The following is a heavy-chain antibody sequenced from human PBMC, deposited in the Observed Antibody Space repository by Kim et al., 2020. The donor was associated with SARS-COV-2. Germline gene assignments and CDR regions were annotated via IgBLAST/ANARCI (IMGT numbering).Heavy chain of an antibody. V-gene: IGHV3-74*01. J-gene: IGHJ4*02. Sequence: GGSLRLSCAASGFTFSSYWMHWVRQAPGKGLVWVSRINSDGSSTSYADSVKGRFTISRDNAKNTLYLQMNSLRAEDTAVYYCARELEPRVDFWSGSADRGPNDYWGQGTLVTVSS. CDR2: INSDGSST. D-gene: IGHD3-3*01. CDR1: GFTFSSYW. CDR3: ARELEPRVDFWSGSADRGPNDY.